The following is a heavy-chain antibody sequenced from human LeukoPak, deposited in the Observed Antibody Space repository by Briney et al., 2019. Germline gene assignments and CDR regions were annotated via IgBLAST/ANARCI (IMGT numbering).Heavy chain of an antibody. J-gene: IGHJ6*03. CDR3: ARDSGYSSGWHYYYYMDV. Sequence: GGSLRLSCAASGFTVSSNYMSWVRQAPGKGLEWVSVIYSGGSTYYADSVKGRFTISRDNSKNTLYLQMNSLRAEDTAVYYCARDSGYSSGWHYYYYMDVWGKGTTVTVSS. D-gene: IGHD6-19*01. V-gene: IGHV3-66*01. CDR1: GFTVSSNY. CDR2: IYSGGST.